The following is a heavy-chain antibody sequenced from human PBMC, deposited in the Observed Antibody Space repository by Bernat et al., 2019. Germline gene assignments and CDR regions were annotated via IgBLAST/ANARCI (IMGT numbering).Heavy chain of an antibody. Sequence: QVQLQQWGAGLLKPSETLSLTCAVYGGSFSGYYWSWIRQPPGKGLEWIGEINHSGSTNYNPSLKSRVTISVDRAKNKFCLKLRSVTAGVKTVYYYASRRGPGGVFDTPSHTQYGMDVWGQGTTVTVSS. CDR3: ASRRGPGGVFDTPSHTQYGMDV. CDR2: INHSGST. D-gene: IGHD3-16*01. CDR1: GGSFSGYY. J-gene: IGHJ6*02. V-gene: IGHV4-34*01.